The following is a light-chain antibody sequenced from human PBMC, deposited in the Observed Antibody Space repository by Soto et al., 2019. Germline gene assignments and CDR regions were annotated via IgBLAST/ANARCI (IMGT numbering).Light chain of an antibody. V-gene: IGKV3-20*01. CDR2: GAS. CDR3: QQYGSSPFT. CDR1: QSVSSSY. Sequence: EIVLTQSPGTLSLSPGERATLSCRASQSVSSSYLAWYQQKPGQAPRILIYGASSRATGIPDRFSGSGSGTDFTLTISRLEPEDFAVYYCQQYGSSPFTFGAGTKVDIK. J-gene: IGKJ3*01.